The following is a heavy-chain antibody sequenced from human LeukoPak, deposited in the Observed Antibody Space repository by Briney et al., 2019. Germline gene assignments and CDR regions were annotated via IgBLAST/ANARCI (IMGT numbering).Heavy chain of an antibody. Sequence: SETLSLTCTVSHYSISSGYYWGWIRQPPGKGLEWIGEINHSGSTNYNPSLKSRVTISVDTSKNQFSLKLSSVTAADTAVYYCARLRGATIYYYYYMDVWGKGTTVTISS. CDR2: INHSGST. CDR1: HYSISSGYY. CDR3: ARLRGATIYYYYYMDV. V-gene: IGHV4-38-2*02. J-gene: IGHJ6*03. D-gene: IGHD1-26*01.